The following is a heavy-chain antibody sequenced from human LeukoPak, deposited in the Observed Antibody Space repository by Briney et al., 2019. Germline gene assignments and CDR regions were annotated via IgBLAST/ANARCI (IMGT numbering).Heavy chain of an antibody. CDR1: GGTFSSYA. CDR2: IIPILDIT. D-gene: IGHD3-3*01. Sequence: SVKVSCKASGGTFSSYAISWVRQAPGQGLEWMGRIIPILDITNSAQTFQGRVTITADKSTNTAYMELSSLRSEDTAVYYCARYYAHFDYWGQGTLVTVSS. CDR3: ARYYAHFDY. J-gene: IGHJ4*02. V-gene: IGHV1-69*04.